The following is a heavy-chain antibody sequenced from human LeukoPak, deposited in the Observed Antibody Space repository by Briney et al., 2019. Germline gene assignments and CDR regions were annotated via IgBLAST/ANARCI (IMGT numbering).Heavy chain of an antibody. CDR1: GGSISSYY. CDR2: IYTSGST. D-gene: IGHD6-19*01. Sequence: SETLSLTCTVSGGSISSYYWSWIRQPAGKGLEWIGRIYTSGSTNYNPSLKSRVTISVDTSKNQFSLKLSSVTAADTAVYYCARTPRAVGIAVAGYYYYMDVWGKGTTVTISS. V-gene: IGHV4-4*07. CDR3: ARTPRAVGIAVAGYYYYMDV. J-gene: IGHJ6*03.